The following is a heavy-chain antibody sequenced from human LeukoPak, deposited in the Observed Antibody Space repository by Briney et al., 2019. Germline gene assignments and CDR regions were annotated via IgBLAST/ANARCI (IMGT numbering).Heavy chain of an antibody. CDR2: IIPILGIA. D-gene: IGHD6-6*01. J-gene: IGHJ6*03. Sequence: SVKVSCKASGGTFSSYTISWVRQAPGQGLEWMGRIIPILGIANYAQKFQGRVTITADKSTSTAYMELSSLRSEDTAVCYCARDGVAARPGYYYYYYMDVWGKGTTVTVSS. CDR3: ARDGVAARPGYYYYYYMDV. V-gene: IGHV1-69*04. CDR1: GGTFSSYT.